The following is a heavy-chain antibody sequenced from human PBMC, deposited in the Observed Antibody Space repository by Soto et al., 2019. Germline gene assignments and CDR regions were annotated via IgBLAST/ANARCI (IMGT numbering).Heavy chain of an antibody. V-gene: IGHV3-30*18. D-gene: IGHD3-9*01. CDR3: AKDGRDYDILTGYYDTGIGGMDV. CDR2: ISYDGSNK. Sequence: QVQLVESGGGVVQPGRSLRLSCAASGFTFSSYGMHWVRQAPGKGLEWVAVISYDGSNKYYADSVKGRFTISRDNSKNTLYLQMNSLRDEDTAVYYCAKDGRDYDILTGYYDTGIGGMDVWGQVTKVTVSS. CDR1: GFTFSSYG. J-gene: IGHJ6*02.